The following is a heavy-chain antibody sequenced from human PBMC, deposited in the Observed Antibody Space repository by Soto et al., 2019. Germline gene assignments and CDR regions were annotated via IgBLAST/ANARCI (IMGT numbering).Heavy chain of an antibody. V-gene: IGHV4-59*01. CDR1: GGSISSYY. J-gene: IGHJ5*02. D-gene: IGHD2-2*01. CDR3: ARDQLGYCSSTTGYNGLDP. CDR2: IHYSGST. Sequence: SETLSLTCIVSGGSISSYYWTWIRQPPGKGLEWIGYIHYSGSTNYNFSLKSRVTMSLDTSKNQFSLRLNSVTAADTAVYYCARDQLGYCSSTTGYNGLDPWGRGTLVTVSS.